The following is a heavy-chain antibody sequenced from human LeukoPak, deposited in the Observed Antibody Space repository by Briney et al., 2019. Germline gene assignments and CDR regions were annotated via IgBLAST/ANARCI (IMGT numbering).Heavy chain of an antibody. J-gene: IGHJ6*02. V-gene: IGHV4-34*01. CDR1: GGSFSGYY. CDR3: ARHSYFHYGMDV. Sequence: PSETLSLTCAVYGGSFSGYYWSWIRQPPGKGLEWIGEINHSGSTNYNPSLKSRVTVSVDTSKNQFSLKLSSVTAADTALYYCARHSYFHYGMDVWGQGTTVTVSS. CDR2: INHSGST.